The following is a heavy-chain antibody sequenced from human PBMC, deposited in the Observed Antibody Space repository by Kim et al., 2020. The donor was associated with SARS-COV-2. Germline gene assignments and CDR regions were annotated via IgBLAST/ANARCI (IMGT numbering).Heavy chain of an antibody. D-gene: IGHD6-13*01. V-gene: IGHV3-48*03. CDR2: ISSSGSTI. CDR1: GFTFSSYE. J-gene: IGHJ3*02. Sequence: GGSLRLSCAASGFTFSSYEMNWVRQAPGKGLEWVSYISSSGSTIYYADSVKGRFTISRDNAKNSLYLQMNSLRAEDTAVYYCARDPGYSSSEHAFDIWGQGTMVTVSS. CDR3: ARDPGYSSSEHAFDI.